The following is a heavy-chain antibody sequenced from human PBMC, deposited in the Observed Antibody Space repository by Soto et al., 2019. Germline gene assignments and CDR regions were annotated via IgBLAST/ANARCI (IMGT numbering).Heavy chain of an antibody. Sequence: QVQLVQSGAEVKKPGASVKVSCKGSGYTFTSYHINWVRQATGQGLEWMGWMNPNSGNTGYAQTLQGRVTMTWDTXKTTAYMELRSLGFEDTAMYYCARGHISSTKNWLDPWGQGTLVTVSS. CDR2: MNPNSGNT. CDR1: GYTFTSYH. J-gene: IGHJ5*02. D-gene: IGHD6-6*01. V-gene: IGHV1-8*01. CDR3: ARGHISSTKNWLDP.